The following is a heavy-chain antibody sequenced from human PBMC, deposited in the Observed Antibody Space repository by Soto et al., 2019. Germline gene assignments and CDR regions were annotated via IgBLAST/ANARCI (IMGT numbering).Heavy chain of an antibody. CDR3: AREILYMATNP. CDR1: GFTFSNYW. J-gene: IGHJ5*02. D-gene: IGHD5-12*01. CDR2: IHSGGTIT. Sequence: EVQLVESGGGLVHPGRSLRLSCAASGFTFSNYWMHWVRQAPGKELVWVARIHSGGTITNYADSVKGRFTISRDNARNTVYLQMDSLRVDDTAVYYCAREILYMATNPWGQGTLVTVSS. V-gene: IGHV3-74*01.